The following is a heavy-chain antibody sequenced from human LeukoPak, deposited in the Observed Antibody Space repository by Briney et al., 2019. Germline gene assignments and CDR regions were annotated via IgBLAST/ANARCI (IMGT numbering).Heavy chain of an antibody. V-gene: IGHV3-23*01. Sequence: GGSLRLSCAASGFTFSSYAMNWVRQAPGKGLEWVSAISGSGDNTYYADSVKGRFTISRDNSKNTLYLQMNSLRAEDTAVYHCAKGSSGSFYSHFDYWGQGTLSPSPQ. J-gene: IGHJ4*02. CDR3: AKGSSGSFYSHFDY. CDR2: ISGSGDNT. CDR1: GFTFSSYA. D-gene: IGHD3-10*01.